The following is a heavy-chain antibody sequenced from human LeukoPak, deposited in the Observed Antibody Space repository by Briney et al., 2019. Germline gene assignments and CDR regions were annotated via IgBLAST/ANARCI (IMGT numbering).Heavy chain of an antibody. J-gene: IGHJ6*03. Sequence: SETLSLTCTVSGGSISSGSYYGSWIRQPAGKGLEWIGRIYTSGSTNYNPSLKSRVTISVETSNNQFSLKLSAVTAAETAVYYCARDEGGSGSYAEDYYYYYYMDVWGKGTTVTISS. CDR1: GGSISSGSYY. D-gene: IGHD3-10*01. V-gene: IGHV4-61*02. CDR3: ARDEGGSGSYAEDYYYYYYMDV. CDR2: IYTSGST.